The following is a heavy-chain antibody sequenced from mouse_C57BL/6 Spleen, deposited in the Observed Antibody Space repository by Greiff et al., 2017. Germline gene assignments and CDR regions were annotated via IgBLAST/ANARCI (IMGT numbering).Heavy chain of an antibody. D-gene: IGHD2-4*01. J-gene: IGHJ3*01. CDR3: SRHEDDYDVGFAY. Sequence: VQLQESGPGLVAPSQSLSITCTVSGFSLTSYGVHWVRQPPGKGLEWLVVIWSDGSTTYNSALNSRLSISKDNSKSQVFLKMNSLQTDDTAMYYCSRHEDDYDVGFAYWGQGTLVTVSA. CDR1: GFSLTSYG. V-gene: IGHV2-6-1*01. CDR2: IWSDGST.